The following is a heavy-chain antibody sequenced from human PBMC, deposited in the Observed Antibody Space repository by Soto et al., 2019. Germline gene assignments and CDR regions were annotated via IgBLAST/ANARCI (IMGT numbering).Heavy chain of an antibody. Sequence: QVQLVQSGAEVKKRGASVKVSCKASGYTFTSYGISWVRQAPGQGLEWMGWISAYNGNTNYAQKLQGRVTMTTDTSTSTAYMELTSLRSDDTAVYYCVRDPEYSLYSSSWYLAGNYYYGMDVWGQGTTVTVSS. CDR3: VRDPEYSLYSSSWYLAGNYYYGMDV. CDR2: ISAYNGNT. V-gene: IGHV1-18*01. D-gene: IGHD6-13*01. J-gene: IGHJ6*02. CDR1: GYTFTSYG.